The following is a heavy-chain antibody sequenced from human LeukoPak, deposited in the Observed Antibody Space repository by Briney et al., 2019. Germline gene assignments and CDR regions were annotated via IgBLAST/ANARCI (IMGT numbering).Heavy chain of an antibody. CDR3: ARHRQIYGGTYHDWFDP. CDR2: ISTYHGNT. V-gene: IGHV1-18*01. D-gene: IGHD1-26*01. Sequence: ASVKVSCKASGYTFTTYDIGWVRQAPGQGLEWMGWISTYHGNTNYAQKFQGRVTLTTETPTSIASLELRSLRSDDTAVYYCARHRQIYGGTYHDWFDPWGQGTLVTVFS. CDR1: GYTFTTYD. J-gene: IGHJ5*02.